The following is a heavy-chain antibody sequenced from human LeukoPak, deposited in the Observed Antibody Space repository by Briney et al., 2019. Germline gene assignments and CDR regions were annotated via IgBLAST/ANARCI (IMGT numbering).Heavy chain of an antibody. J-gene: IGHJ4*02. CDR2: IKQDGSEK. CDR1: GFTFSKYW. D-gene: IGHD6-13*01. V-gene: IGHV3-7*01. Sequence: GGPLRLSCAASGFTFSKYWMCWVRQAPGKGLEWVANIKQDGSEKYYVDSVKGRFTISRDNAKNSLYLQMNSLRAEDTAVYYCARWAAGSGDYWGQGTLLTVSS. CDR3: ARWAAGSGDY.